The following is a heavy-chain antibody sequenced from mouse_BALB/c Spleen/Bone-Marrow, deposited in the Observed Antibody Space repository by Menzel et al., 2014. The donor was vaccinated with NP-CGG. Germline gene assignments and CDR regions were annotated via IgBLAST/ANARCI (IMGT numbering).Heavy chain of an antibody. D-gene: IGHD2-14*01. J-gene: IGHJ2*01. CDR3: AKGGNYRYDFDY. V-gene: IGHV1-14*01. Sequence: LVESGPELVKPGASVKMSCKASGYTFTSYVMHWVKQKPGQGLEWIGYINPYNDGTKYNEKFKGMATLTSDRSSSTAYMELSSLTSEDSAVYYCAKGGNYRYDFDYWGQGTILTVSS. CDR1: GYTFTSYV. CDR2: INPYNDGT.